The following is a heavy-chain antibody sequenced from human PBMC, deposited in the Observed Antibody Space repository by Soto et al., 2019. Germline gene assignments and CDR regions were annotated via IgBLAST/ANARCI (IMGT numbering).Heavy chain of an antibody. CDR3: ARSPRSSPYFDY. J-gene: IGHJ4*02. CDR2: IYPGDSET. CDR1: GYTFSNFW. D-gene: IGHD6-13*01. V-gene: IGHV5-51*01. Sequence: GESLKISCQCSGYTFSNFWIAWVRQLPGKGLEYMGIIYPGDSETRYSPSFHGKITISADRSIGTAYLQWSSLEASDSAFYFCARSPRSSPYFDYWGQGALVTVSS.